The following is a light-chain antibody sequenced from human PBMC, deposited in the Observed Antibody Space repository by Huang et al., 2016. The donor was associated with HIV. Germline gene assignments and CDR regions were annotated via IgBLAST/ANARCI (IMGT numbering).Light chain of an antibody. V-gene: IGKV3-11*01. Sequence: EIVLTQSPATLSLSPGATATLSCRASQSISTYLAWYQQKPGQSPRLLIYDASDRATGVPARFSGSGSGTDFTLTISSLEPEDLAVYYCQQRSNWPLTFGGGTKVGIK. CDR3: QQRSNWPLT. CDR2: DAS. CDR1: QSISTY. J-gene: IGKJ4*01.